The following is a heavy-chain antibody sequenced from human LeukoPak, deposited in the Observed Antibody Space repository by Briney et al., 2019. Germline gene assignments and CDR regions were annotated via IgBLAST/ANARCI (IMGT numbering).Heavy chain of an antibody. Sequence: SETLSLTCTVSGYSISSGYFWGWIRQPPGKGLEWIGEINHSGSTNYNPSLKSRVTISVDTSKNQFSLKLSSVTAADTAVYYCARVVAGYYYYYYMDVWGKGTTVTISS. CDR3: ARVVAGYYYYYYMDV. D-gene: IGHD6-19*01. J-gene: IGHJ6*03. CDR1: GYSISSGYF. CDR2: INHSGST. V-gene: IGHV4-38-2*02.